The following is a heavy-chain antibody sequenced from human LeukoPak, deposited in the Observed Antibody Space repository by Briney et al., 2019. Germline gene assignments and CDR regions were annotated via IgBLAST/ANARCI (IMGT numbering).Heavy chain of an antibody. D-gene: IGHD1-1*01. CDR2: IYHSGSP. J-gene: IGHJ4*02. CDR1: GGGIESNNW. CDR3: ARVNINNWHSCDY. V-gene: IGHV4/OR15-8*01. Sequence: TQALTLDVPGGGIESNNWWGRDRQPKGKGLEWIGEIYHSGSPNYNPSLKSRVTISVDQSRNHFSLNLSSVTAADTAVYYCARVNINNWHSCDYWGQGTLVTVSS.